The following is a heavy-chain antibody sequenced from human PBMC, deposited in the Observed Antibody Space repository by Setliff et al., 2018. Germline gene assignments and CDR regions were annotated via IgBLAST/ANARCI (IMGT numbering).Heavy chain of an antibody. CDR3: ARDQFSSGWYGPPESYFDC. CDR2: IDPSGNT. V-gene: IGHV4-61*10. CDR1: GGSISSGSNY. D-gene: IGHD6-19*01. Sequence: SETLSLTCTVSGGSISSGSNYWSWIRQPAGRGLEWIGHIDPSGNTNYHPSLKSRVTISGDTSKNQFSLQLSSVSDGDTAVYYCARDQFSSGWYGPPESYFDCWGQGIQVTVSS. J-gene: IGHJ4*02.